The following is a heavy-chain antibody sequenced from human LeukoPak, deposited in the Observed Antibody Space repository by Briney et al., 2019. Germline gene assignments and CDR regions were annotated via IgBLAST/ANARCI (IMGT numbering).Heavy chain of an antibody. J-gene: IGHJ4*02. CDR2: INHRGST. D-gene: IGHD6-19*01. CDR3: ARRDISSGWSFDY. V-gene: IGHV4-34*01. CDR1: GGSFSGYF. Sequence: SETLSLTCSVYGGSFSGYFWTYIRQPPGKGLEWIGEINHRGSTSYNPSLKSRVTMSIDTPENQLSLTIRSVTAADTAVYYCARRDISSGWSFDYWGQGTLVTVSS.